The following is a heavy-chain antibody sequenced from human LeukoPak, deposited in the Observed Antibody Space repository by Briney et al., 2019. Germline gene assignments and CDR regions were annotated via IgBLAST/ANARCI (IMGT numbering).Heavy chain of an antibody. V-gene: IGHV3-30*18. CDR3: AKDQDGYSGYVPWY. D-gene: IGHD5-12*01. J-gene: IGHJ4*02. CDR1: GFTFSSYG. CDR2: ISYDGSNK. Sequence: GGSLRLSCAASGFTFSSYGMHWVRQAPGKGLEWVAVISYDGSNKYYADSVKGRFTISRDNSKNTLYLQMNSLRAEDTAVYYCAKDQDGYSGYVPWYWGREPWSPSPQ.